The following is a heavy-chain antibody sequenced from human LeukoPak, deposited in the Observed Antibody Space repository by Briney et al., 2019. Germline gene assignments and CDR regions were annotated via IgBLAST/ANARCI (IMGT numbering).Heavy chain of an antibody. CDR2: INHSGST. Sequence: SETLSLTCAVYGGSFSGYYWSWIRQRPGKGLEWIGEINHSGSTNYNPSLKSRVTISVDTSKNQFSLKLSSVTAADTAVYYCARRWVRGEGFDYWGQGTLVTVSS. CDR3: ARRWVRGEGFDY. V-gene: IGHV4-34*01. D-gene: IGHD3-10*01. CDR1: GGSFSGYY. J-gene: IGHJ4*02.